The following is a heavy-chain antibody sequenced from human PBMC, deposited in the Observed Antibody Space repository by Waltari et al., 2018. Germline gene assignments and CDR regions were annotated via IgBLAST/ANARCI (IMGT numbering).Heavy chain of an antibody. CDR3: ARDRAMVRGVYFNWFDP. D-gene: IGHD3-10*01. CDR2: IYTSGST. Sequence: QVQLQESGPGLVKPSETLSLTCTVSGGSISSYYWSWIRQPAGKGLEWIGRIYTSGSTNYNPSRKSRVTMSVDTSKNQFSLKLSSVTAADTAVYYCARDRAMVRGVYFNWFDPWGQGTLVTVSS. CDR1: GGSISSYY. J-gene: IGHJ5*02. V-gene: IGHV4-4*07.